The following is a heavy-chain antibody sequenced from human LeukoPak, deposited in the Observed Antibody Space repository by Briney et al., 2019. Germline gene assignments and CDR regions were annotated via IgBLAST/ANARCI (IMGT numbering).Heavy chain of an antibody. D-gene: IGHD3-22*01. CDR2: FDPEDGET. CDR1: GYTLTELS. Sequence: ASVKVSCKVCGYTLTELSMHWVRQAPGKGLEWMGGFDPEDGETIYAQKFQGRVTMTEDTSTDTAYMELSSLRSEDTAVYYCATASPRMYYYDSSGYPKIYYYGMDVWGQGTTVTVSS. CDR3: ATASPRMYYYDSSGYPKIYYYGMDV. V-gene: IGHV1-24*01. J-gene: IGHJ6*02.